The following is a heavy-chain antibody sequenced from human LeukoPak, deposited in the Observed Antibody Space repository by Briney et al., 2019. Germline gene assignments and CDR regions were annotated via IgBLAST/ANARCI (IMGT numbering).Heavy chain of an antibody. CDR3: ARGQQYSSSSRWFDS. D-gene: IGHD6-6*01. Sequence: SETLSLTCTVSGGSISSYYWSWIRQPPGKGLEWIGYIYYSGSTNYNPSLKSRVTISVDTSKNQFSLKLSSVTAADTAVYYCARGQQYSSSSRWFDSWGQGTLVTVSS. J-gene: IGHJ5*01. CDR2: IYYSGST. V-gene: IGHV4-59*01. CDR1: GGSISSYY.